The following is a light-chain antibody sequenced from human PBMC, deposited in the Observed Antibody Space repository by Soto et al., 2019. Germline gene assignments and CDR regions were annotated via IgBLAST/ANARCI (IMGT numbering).Light chain of an antibody. CDR3: MQALQTPRT. CDR1: QSLLHSNGYNY. CDR2: LGS. V-gene: IGKV2-28*01. Sequence: DIVMTQSPLSLPVTPGEPASISCRSSQSLLHSNGYNYLDWYLQKPGQSPQLLIYLGSNRASGVPDRFRGSGSGTHFTLKISRGEAEDVGVYYCMQALQTPRTFGPGTKVDIK. J-gene: IGKJ3*01.